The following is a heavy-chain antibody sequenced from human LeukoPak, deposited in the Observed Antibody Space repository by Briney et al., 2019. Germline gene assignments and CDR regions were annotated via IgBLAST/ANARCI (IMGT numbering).Heavy chain of an antibody. Sequence: GSLRLSCAASGFTVSTNYMSWVRQAPGRGLEWVSVIYSGGNTYYADSVKGRFTISRDNSKNTLYLQMNSLRADDTAVYYCARDSGTTVGYFDYWGQGTQVTVSS. D-gene: IGHD4-23*01. CDR1: GFTVSTNY. CDR2: IYSGGNT. V-gene: IGHV3-66*01. CDR3: ARDSGTTVGYFDY. J-gene: IGHJ4*02.